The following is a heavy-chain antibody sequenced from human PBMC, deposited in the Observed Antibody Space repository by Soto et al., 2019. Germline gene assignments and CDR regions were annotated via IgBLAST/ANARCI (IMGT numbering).Heavy chain of an antibody. CDR2: ISYDRSNK. CDR3: AKEPYSSGSVAWFDP. V-gene: IGHV3-30*18. D-gene: IGHD6-19*01. Sequence: GGSLRLSCAASGFTFSSYGMHWVRQAPGKGLEWVAVISYDRSNKYYADSVKGRFTISRDNSKNTLYLQMNSLRAEDTAVYYCAKEPYSSGSVAWFDPWGQGTLVTVSS. CDR1: GFTFSSYG. J-gene: IGHJ5*02.